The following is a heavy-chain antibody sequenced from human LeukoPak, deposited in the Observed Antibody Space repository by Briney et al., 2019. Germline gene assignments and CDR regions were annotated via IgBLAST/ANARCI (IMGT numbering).Heavy chain of an antibody. V-gene: IGHV3-30*02. CDR1: GFTFSNSG. D-gene: IGHD1-26*01. CDR3: TGGRPLLPFAY. Sequence: GGSLRLSCAVSGFTFSNSGMHWIRQAPGMGLEWGAFIQYEGDDIFYADSGKGRFTISRDDSKNQLYLQMTNLKLAYTAFDYCTGGRPLLPFAYGGQGTLVTVSA. J-gene: IGHJ4*02. CDR2: IQYEGDDI.